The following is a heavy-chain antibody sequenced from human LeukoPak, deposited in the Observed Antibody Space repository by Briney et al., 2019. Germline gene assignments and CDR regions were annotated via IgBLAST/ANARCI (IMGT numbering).Heavy chain of an antibody. J-gene: IGHJ4*02. CDR2: ISGSGSGGST. CDR3: AKVRYYYDSSGYQY. V-gene: IGHV3-23*01. Sequence: PGGSLRLSCAASGFPLSRSAMSWVRQAPGKGLEWVSNISGSGSGGSTYYADSVKGRFTISRDNSKNTLYLQMNSLRAEDTAVYYCAKVRYYYDSSGYQYWGQGTLVTVSS. CDR1: GFPLSRSA. D-gene: IGHD3-22*01.